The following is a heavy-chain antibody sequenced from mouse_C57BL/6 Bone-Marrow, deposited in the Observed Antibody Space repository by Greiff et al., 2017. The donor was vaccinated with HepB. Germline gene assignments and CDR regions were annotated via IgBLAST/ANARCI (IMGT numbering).Heavy chain of an antibody. CDR1: GYTFTSYW. D-gene: IGHD1-1*01. CDR3: AKGGLITTVVATDY. CDR2: IDPSDSYT. Sequence: VQLQQPGAELVRPGTSVKLSCKASGYTFTSYWMHWVKQRPGQGLEWIGVIDPSDSYTNYNQKFKGKATLTVDTSSSTAYMQLSSLTSEDSAVYYCAKGGLITTVVATDYWGQGTTLTVSS. V-gene: IGHV1-59*01. J-gene: IGHJ2*01.